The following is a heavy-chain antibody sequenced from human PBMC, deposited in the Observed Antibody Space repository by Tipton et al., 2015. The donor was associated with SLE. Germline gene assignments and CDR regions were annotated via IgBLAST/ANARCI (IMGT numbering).Heavy chain of an antibody. V-gene: IGHV3-30*04. CDR2: ISYDGSNK. CDR3: ARELGTFDY. Sequence: SLRLSCAASGFTFSSYAMHWVRQAPGKGLEWVAVISYDGSNKYYADSVKGRFTISRDNSKNTLYLQMNSLRAEDTAVYYCARELGTFDYWGQGTLVTVSS. D-gene: IGHD7-27*01. J-gene: IGHJ4*02. CDR1: GFTFSSYA.